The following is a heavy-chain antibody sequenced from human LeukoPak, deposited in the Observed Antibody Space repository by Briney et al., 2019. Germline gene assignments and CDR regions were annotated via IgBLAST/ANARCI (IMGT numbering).Heavy chain of an antibody. CDR2: FDPEDGET. J-gene: IGHJ4*02. V-gene: IGHV1-24*01. CDR1: GYTLTELS. CDR3: ATGGITFGGVTNH. Sequence: ASVKVSCMVSGYTLTELSMHWVRQAPGKGLEWMGGFDPEDGETIYAQKFQGRVTMTEDTSTDTAYMELSSLRSEDTAVYYCATGGITFGGVTNHWGQGTLVTVSS. D-gene: IGHD3-16*01.